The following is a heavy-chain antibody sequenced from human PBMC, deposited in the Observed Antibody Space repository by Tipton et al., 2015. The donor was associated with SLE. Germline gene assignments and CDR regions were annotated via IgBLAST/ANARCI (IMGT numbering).Heavy chain of an antibody. J-gene: IGHJ3*02. D-gene: IGHD3-10*01. Sequence: TLSLTCSVSGGSISSSDDYWGWIRQSPGKELEWIGSTYFSGSTYYNPSLKSRVTTSVDMSKNQFSLKLSSVTAADTAVYYCASAGHMTRGVRNPFDMWGQGTMVTVSS. CDR1: GGSISSSDDY. V-gene: IGHV4-39*07. CDR2: TYFSGST. CDR3: ASAGHMTRGVRNPFDM.